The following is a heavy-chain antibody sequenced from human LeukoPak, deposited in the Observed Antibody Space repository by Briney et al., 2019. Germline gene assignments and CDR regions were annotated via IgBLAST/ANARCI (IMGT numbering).Heavy chain of an antibody. CDR2: ISSSSSYI. CDR3: ARGSHGYSYGFHY. Sequence: PGGSLRLSCAASGFTFSSYSMNWVRQAPGKGLEWVSSISSSSSYIYYADSVKGRFTISRDNAKNSLYLQMNSPRAEDTAVYYCARGSHGYSYGFHYWGQGTLVTVSS. J-gene: IGHJ4*02. V-gene: IGHV3-21*01. D-gene: IGHD5-18*01. CDR1: GFTFSSYS.